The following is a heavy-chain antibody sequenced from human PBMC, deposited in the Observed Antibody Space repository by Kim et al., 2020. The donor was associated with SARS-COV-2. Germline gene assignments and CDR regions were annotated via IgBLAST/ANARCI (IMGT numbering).Heavy chain of an antibody. V-gene: IGHV3-23*01. J-gene: IGHJ4*02. Sequence: GGSLRLSCAASGFTFSNYGMSWVRQAPGKGLEWVSGISDSGSSAYYIDSVKGRFTISRDNPKNTVYLQMNSLRGEDSAVYYCGKCSSGNCRDYYFDYWGQGALVTLSS. CDR1: GFTFSNYG. D-gene: IGHD3-22*01. CDR3: GKCSSGNCRDYYFDY. CDR2: ISDSGSSA.